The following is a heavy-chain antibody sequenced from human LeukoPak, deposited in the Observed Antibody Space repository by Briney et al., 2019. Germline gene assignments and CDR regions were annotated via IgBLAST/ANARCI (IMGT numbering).Heavy chain of an antibody. CDR3: ARVQAGGLAVAGTFDY. Sequence: GGSLRLSCAASGFTFSSYAMHWVRQAPGKGLEWVAVISYDGSNKYYADSVKGRFTISRDNSKNTLYLQMNSLRAEDTAVYYCARVQAGGLAVAGTFDYWGQGTLVTVSS. V-gene: IGHV3-30*04. D-gene: IGHD6-19*01. CDR2: ISYDGSNK. J-gene: IGHJ4*02. CDR1: GFTFSSYA.